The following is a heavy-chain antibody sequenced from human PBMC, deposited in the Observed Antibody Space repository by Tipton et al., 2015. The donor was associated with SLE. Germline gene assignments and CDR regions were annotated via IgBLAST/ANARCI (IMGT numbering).Heavy chain of an antibody. CDR1: GGSFSNYY. D-gene: IGHD3-3*01. CDR2: INHSGST. Sequence: GLVKPSETLSLTCAVYGGSFSNYYWSWIRQPPGKGLECIGEINHSGSTNYNPSLKSRVTISVDTSKNQFSLKLSSVTAADTAVYYCARGTTLRFGHKVWGKGTTVTVSS. V-gene: IGHV4-34*01. CDR3: ARGTTLRFGHKV. J-gene: IGHJ6*04.